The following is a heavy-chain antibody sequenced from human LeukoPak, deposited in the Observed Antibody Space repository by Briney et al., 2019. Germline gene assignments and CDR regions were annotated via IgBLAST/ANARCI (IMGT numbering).Heavy chain of an antibody. J-gene: IGHJ4*02. CDR2: IYTSGSS. CDR1: GGSISSGSYY. V-gene: IGHV4-61*02. D-gene: IGHD6-19*01. Sequence: PSQTLSLTCTVSGGSISSGSYYWSWIRQPAGKGLEWIGRIYTSGSSNYNPSLKSRVTISVDTSKNQFSLKLSSVTAADTAAYYCAREFYSSGWETYYFDYWGQGTLVTVSS. CDR3: AREFYSSGWETYYFDY.